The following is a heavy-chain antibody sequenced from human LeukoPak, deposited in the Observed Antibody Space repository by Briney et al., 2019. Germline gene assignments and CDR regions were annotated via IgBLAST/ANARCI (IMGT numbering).Heavy chain of an antibody. J-gene: IGHJ4*02. Sequence: GGSLRLSCAASGFRFNTYWMSWVRQAPGKGLEWVANIKQDGNEKYYADSVKGRFTISRDNSKNTLYLQMNSLRPEDAAVYHCAREVTGYFFDYWGQGTLVTVSS. V-gene: IGHV3-7*01. CDR2: IKQDGNEK. CDR1: GFRFNTYW. CDR3: AREVTGYFFDY. D-gene: IGHD7-27*01.